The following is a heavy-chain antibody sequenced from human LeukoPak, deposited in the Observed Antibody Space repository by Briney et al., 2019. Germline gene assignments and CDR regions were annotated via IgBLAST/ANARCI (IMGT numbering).Heavy chain of an antibody. CDR2: FTGNGGTT. CDR1: GFTFSTYA. D-gene: IGHD3-3*01. V-gene: IGHV3-23*01. CDR3: AKEHTIFGVVTYFDS. J-gene: IGHJ4*02. Sequence: PGGSLRLSCAASGFTFSTYAMSWVRQAPGKGLEWVSTFTGNGGTTYYADSVKGRFTISRDNSKNTLCLQMNTLRAEDTAIYYCAKEHTIFGVVTYFDSWGQGTLVTVSS.